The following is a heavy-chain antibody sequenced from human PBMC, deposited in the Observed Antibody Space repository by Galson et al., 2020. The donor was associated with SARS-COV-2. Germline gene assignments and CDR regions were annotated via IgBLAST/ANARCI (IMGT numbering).Heavy chain of an antibody. D-gene: IGHD3-22*01. CDR2: IKQDGSEK. J-gene: IGHJ2*01. CDR3: ARILPIVVIPVLDWYLDR. CDR1: GFTFSSYW. V-gene: IGHV3-7*01. Sequence: GGSLRLSCAASGFTFSSYWMSWVRQAPGKGLEWVANIKQDGSEKYYVDSVKGRFTISRDNAKNSLYLQMNSLRAEDTAVYYCARILPIVVIPVLDWYLDRWGRGTLVTVSS.